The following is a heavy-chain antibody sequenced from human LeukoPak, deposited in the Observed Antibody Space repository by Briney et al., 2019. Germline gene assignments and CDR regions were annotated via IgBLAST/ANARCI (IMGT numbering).Heavy chain of an antibody. CDR2: IYPGDSDT. D-gene: IGHD4-17*01. CDR1: GYSFTSYW. Sequence: GEFLKISCKGSGYSFTSYWIGWVRQMPGKGLEWMGIIYPGDSDTRYSPSFQGQVTISADKSISTAYLQWSSLKASDTAMYYCARHWHGDYPMSFYYYYGMDVWGQGTTVTVSS. J-gene: IGHJ6*02. V-gene: IGHV5-51*01. CDR3: ARHWHGDYPMSFYYYYGMDV.